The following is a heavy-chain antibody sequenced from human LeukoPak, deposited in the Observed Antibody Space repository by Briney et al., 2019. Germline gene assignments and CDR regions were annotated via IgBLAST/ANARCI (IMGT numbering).Heavy chain of an antibody. CDR1: GFTFTTYY. Sequence: GGSLRLSCAASGFTFTTYYMTWVRQAPGKGLEWVGRIKSKTDGGTTDYAAPVKGRFTISRDDSKNTLYLQMNSLKTEDTAVYYCTTEDYYDSSGYYPTAFDYWGQGTLVTVSS. D-gene: IGHD3-22*01. CDR3: TTEDYYDSSGYYPTAFDY. V-gene: IGHV3-15*01. CDR2: IKSKTDGGTT. J-gene: IGHJ4*02.